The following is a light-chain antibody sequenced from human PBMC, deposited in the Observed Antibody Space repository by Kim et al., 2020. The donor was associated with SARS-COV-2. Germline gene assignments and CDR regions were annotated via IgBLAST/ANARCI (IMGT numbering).Light chain of an antibody. V-gene: IGKV1-5*03. Sequence: ASLGDRVTITCRASQSINNWLAWYQQKPGTAPKFLIYKTSTLESGVPSRFSGSGSGTEFTLTISSLHPDDFATYYCQQYNSYPWTFGQGTKVEIK. CDR3: QQYNSYPWT. J-gene: IGKJ1*01. CDR1: QSINNW. CDR2: KTS.